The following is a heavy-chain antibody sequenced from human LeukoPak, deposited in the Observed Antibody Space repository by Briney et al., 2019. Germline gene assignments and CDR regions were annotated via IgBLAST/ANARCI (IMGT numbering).Heavy chain of an antibody. J-gene: IGHJ6*03. CDR2: INLGTGDT. V-gene: IGHV1-2*02. CDR3: ARDPGIAAAGTLYYYMDV. CDR1: GYTFTGYY. Sequence: ASVKVSCKASGYTFTGYYMQWVRQAPGQGLEWMGWINLGTGDTNYAQKFQGRVTMTRDTSISTAYMELSRLRSDDTAVYCCARDPGIAAAGTLYYYMDVWGKGTTVTVSS. D-gene: IGHD6-13*01.